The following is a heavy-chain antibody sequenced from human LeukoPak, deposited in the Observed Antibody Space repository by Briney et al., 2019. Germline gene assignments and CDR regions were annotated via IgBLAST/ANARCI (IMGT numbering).Heavy chain of an antibody. CDR1: GFFFSSYA. CDR3: AKVETAAAATLRGFDY. V-gene: IGHV3-23*01. CDR2: IGGSGGST. Sequence: PGGSLRLSCAASGFFFSSYAMSWVRQAPGKGLEWVSCIGGSGGSTYYADSVKGRFTISRDNSKNTLYLQMNSLRAEDTAVYYCAKVETAAAATLRGFDYWGQGTLVTVSS. D-gene: IGHD6-13*01. J-gene: IGHJ4*02.